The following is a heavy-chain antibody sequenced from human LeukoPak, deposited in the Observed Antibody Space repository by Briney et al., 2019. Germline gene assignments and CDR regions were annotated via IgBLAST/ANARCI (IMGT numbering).Heavy chain of an antibody. Sequence: SETLSLTCTVSGGSISSGNYHWAWMRQPPGKGPEWIGSMFYSGSTYYNPSLKSRVTMSVDTSKNQFSLKLSSVTAADTAVYYCARALSESSINWFHPWGQGTLVTVSS. V-gene: IGHV4-39*07. CDR2: MFYSGST. J-gene: IGHJ5*02. CDR3: ARALSESSINWFHP. CDR1: GGSISSGNYH. D-gene: IGHD3-10*01.